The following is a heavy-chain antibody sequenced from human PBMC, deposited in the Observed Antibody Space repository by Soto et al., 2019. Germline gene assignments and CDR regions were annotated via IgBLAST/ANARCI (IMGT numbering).Heavy chain of an antibody. CDR2: ISYNGRT. Sequence: SETLSLTCSVSGGSLSSENYYWSWIRQPPGKGLEWIGYISYNGRTYYNPSLMSRGTISADMSKTQFSLELTSVTAADTAVYYCAGGKGYSSGWPFDFWGPGTLVTVSS. V-gene: IGHV4-30-4*01. J-gene: IGHJ4*02. D-gene: IGHD6-19*01. CDR3: AGGKGYSSGWPFDF. CDR1: GGSLSSENYY.